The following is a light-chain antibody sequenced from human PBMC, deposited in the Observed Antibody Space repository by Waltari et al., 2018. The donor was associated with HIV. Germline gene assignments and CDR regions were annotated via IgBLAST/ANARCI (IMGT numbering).Light chain of an antibody. J-gene: IGKJ2*01. Sequence: EFVLTQSPGTLFLSPGDKATLSCRASQNIGSRYLAWFQQKPGQAPRLLICSTSSRATGISERFSGSGSGTDVTLTISRVEPEDFAVYYCQQQCDSIIFGQGTKLQI. CDR2: STS. CDR1: QNIGSRY. CDR3: QQQCDSII. V-gene: IGKV3-20*01.